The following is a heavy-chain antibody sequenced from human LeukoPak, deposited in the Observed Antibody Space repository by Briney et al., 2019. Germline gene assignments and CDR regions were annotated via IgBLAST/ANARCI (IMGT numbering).Heavy chain of an antibody. D-gene: IGHD6-19*01. J-gene: IGHJ2*01. CDR1: GGSISSGGYY. V-gene: IGHV4-31*03. CDR2: IYYSGST. CDR3: ARDKAVAVYWYFDL. Sequence: SETLSLTCTVSGGSISSGGYYWSWIRQHPGKGLEWIGYIYYSGSTYYNPSLKSRVTISVDTSKNQFSLKLSSVTAADTAVYYCARDKAVAVYWYFDLWGRGTLVTVSS.